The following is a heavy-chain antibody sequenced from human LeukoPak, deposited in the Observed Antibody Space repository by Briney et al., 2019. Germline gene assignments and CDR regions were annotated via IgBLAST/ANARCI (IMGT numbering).Heavy chain of an antibody. Sequence: GGSLRLSCAASGFTFSSYAMSWVRQPPGKGLEWVSAISGCGGSTYYADSVKGRFTISRDNSKHTLYLQMNSLRAEDTAVYYCARDMLPYSSSWGPFDYWGQGTLVTVSS. V-gene: IGHV3-23*01. CDR1: GFTFSSYA. CDR2: ISGCGGST. D-gene: IGHD6-13*01. CDR3: ARDMLPYSSSWGPFDY. J-gene: IGHJ4*02.